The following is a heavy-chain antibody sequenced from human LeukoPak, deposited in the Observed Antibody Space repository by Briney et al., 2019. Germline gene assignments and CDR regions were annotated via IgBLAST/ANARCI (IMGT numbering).Heavy chain of an antibody. J-gene: IGHJ4*02. V-gene: IGHV1-46*01. Sequence: GASVKVSCKASGYTFTSYYMHWVRQAPGQGLEWMGIINPSGGSTSYAQKFQGRVTMTRDTSTSTVYMELSSLRSEDTAVYYCARATGYDILTGYSRGFDYWGQGTLVTVSS. CDR2: INPSGGST. CDR1: GYTFTSYY. D-gene: IGHD3-9*01. CDR3: ARATGYDILTGYSRGFDY.